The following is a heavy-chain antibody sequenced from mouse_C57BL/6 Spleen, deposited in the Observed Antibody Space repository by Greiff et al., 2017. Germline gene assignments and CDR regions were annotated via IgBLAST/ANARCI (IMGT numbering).Heavy chain of an antibody. CDR1: GYTFTDYY. V-gene: IGHV1-19*01. J-gene: IGHJ1*03. CDR2: INPYNGGT. Sequence: VQLQQSGPVLVKPGASVKMSCKASGYTFTDYYMNWVKQSHGKSLEWIGDINPYNGGTSYNQKFKGKATLTVDTSSSTAYMELNSLTSEDSAVYYCARRTDGYYWYFEVWGTRTTVTDSS. D-gene: IGHD2-3*01. CDR3: ARRTDGYYWYFEV.